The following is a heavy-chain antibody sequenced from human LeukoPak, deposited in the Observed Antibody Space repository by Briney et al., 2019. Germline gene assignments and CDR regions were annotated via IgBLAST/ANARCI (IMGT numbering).Heavy chain of an antibody. CDR2: ISGSGVST. V-gene: IGHV3-23*01. CDR3: ARMSSTWFCDH. CDR1: GFIFGNDG. Sequence: GGCLRLSCAAAGFIFGNDGMSWVRQAPGKGLEWGSGISGSGVSTYYAGSVKGRFTISRDNSKNTLYLQMNNLRAEDAALYYCARMSSTWFCDHWGQGTLVTVSS. J-gene: IGHJ4*02. D-gene: IGHD6-13*01.